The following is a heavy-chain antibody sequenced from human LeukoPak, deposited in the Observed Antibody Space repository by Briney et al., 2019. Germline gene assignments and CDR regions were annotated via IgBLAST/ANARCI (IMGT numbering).Heavy chain of an antibody. J-gene: IGHJ4*02. Sequence: SETLSLTCTVSGGSISSGGYYWSWIRQHPGKGLEWIGYIYYSGSTYYNPSLKSRVTISVDTSKNQFSLKLSPVTAADTAVYYCARRVNYGDYVGFDYWGQGTLVTVSS. V-gene: IGHV4-31*03. CDR2: IYYSGST. CDR3: ARRVNYGDYVGFDY. CDR1: GGSISSGGYY. D-gene: IGHD4-17*01.